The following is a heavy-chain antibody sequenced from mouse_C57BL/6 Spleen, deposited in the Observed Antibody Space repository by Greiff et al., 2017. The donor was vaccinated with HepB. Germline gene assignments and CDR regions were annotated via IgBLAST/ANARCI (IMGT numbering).Heavy chain of an antibody. CDR1: GYTFTDYY. V-gene: IGHV1-19*01. D-gene: IGHD2-12*01. CDR3: ARSYEGFAY. CDR2: INPYNGGT. J-gene: IGHJ3*01. Sequence: EVQLQQSGPVLVKPGASVKMSCKASGYTFTDYYMNWVKQSHGKSLEWIGVINPYNGGTSYNQKFKGKATLTVDKSSSTAYMELNSLTSEDSAVYYCARSYEGFAYWGQGTLVTVSA.